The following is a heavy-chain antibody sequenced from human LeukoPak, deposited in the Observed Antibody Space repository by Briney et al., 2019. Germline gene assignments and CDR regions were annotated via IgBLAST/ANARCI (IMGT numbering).Heavy chain of an antibody. D-gene: IGHD3-22*01. CDR2: ITISGGST. V-gene: IGHV3-23*01. Sequence: GGSLRLSCGASGFTFNTYAMSWVRQAPGTGPEWVSSITISGGSTYYADFVKGRFTSSRDNSKNTLYLQMSTLRGEDTAVYYCARHLVKNFYDNSGYLGAFDIWGRGTMVTVSP. J-gene: IGHJ3*02. CDR3: ARHLVKNFYDNSGYLGAFDI. CDR1: GFTFNTYA.